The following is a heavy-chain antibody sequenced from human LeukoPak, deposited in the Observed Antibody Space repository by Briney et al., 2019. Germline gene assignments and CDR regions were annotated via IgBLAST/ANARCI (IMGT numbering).Heavy chain of an antibody. Sequence: SETLSLTCTVSGYSISSGYYRGWIRQPPGKGLEWIGSIYHSGSTYYNPSLKSRVTISVDTSKNQFSLKLSSVTAADTAVYYCAREAGIAAAGYNWFDPWGQGTLVTVSS. J-gene: IGHJ5*02. CDR3: AREAGIAAAGYNWFDP. V-gene: IGHV4-38-2*02. D-gene: IGHD6-13*01. CDR2: IYHSGST. CDR1: GYSISSGYY.